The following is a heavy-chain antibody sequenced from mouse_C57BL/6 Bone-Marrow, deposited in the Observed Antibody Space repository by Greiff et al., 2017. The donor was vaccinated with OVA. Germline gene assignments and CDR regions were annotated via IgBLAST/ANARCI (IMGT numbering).Heavy chain of an antibody. CDR3: ARSGNRGYSNPGFAY. CDR2: INPSNGGP. V-gene: IGHV1-53*01. D-gene: IGHD2-5*01. J-gene: IGHJ3*01. CDR1: GYTFTSYW. Sequence: QVQLQQPGTELVKPGASVKLSCKASGYTFTSYWMHWVKQRPGQGLEWIGNINPSNGGPNYNEKFKSKATLTVDKYSSTAYMQLSSLTSEDSAVYYCARSGNRGYSNPGFAYWGQGTLVTVSA.